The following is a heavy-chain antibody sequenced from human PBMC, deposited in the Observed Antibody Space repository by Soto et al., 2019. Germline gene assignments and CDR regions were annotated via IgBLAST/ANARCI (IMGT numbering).Heavy chain of an antibody. CDR3: AGTIAAAGAEYFQH. V-gene: IGHV4-59*08. Sequence: SETLSLTCTVSGGSISSYYWSWIRQPPGKGLEWIGYIYYSGSTNYNPSLKSRVTISIDTSKNQFSLKLSSVTAADTAVYYCAGTIAAAGAEYFQHWGQGTLVTVSS. J-gene: IGHJ1*01. CDR2: IYYSGST. CDR1: GGSISSYY. D-gene: IGHD6-13*01.